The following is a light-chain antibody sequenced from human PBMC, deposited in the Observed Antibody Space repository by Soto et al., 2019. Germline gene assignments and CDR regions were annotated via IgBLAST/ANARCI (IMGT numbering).Light chain of an antibody. J-gene: IGLJ1*01. Sequence: QSALTQPASVSRSPGQSIAISCTGTSSDVGGYNFVSWYQQHPDKAPKLMIYDVSHRPSGVSNRFSGSKSGNTASLTISGLQAEDEADYYCSSYTISSTYVFGTGTKLTVL. CDR1: SSDVGGYNF. CDR3: SSYTISSTYV. V-gene: IGLV2-14*01. CDR2: DVS.